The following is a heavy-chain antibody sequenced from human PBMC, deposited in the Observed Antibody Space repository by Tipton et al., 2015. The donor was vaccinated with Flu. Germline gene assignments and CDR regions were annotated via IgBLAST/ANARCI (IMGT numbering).Heavy chain of an antibody. CDR1: GGSISSGSYY. Sequence: TLSLTCTVSGGSISSGSYYWSWIRQPAGKGLEWIGRIYTSGSTNYNPSLKSRVTISVDTSKNQFSLKLSSVTAADTAAYYCARGDGYNFDYWGQGTLVTVSS. CDR3: ARGDGYNFDY. J-gene: IGHJ4*02. D-gene: IGHD5-24*01. CDR2: IYTSGST. V-gene: IGHV4-61*02.